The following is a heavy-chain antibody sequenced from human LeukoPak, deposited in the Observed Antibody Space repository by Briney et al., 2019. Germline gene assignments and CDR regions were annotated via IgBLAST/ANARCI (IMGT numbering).Heavy chain of an antibody. CDR2: IRSKAYGGTT. CDR3: TRDDSSGYYPYYFDY. Sequence: LSLTCAVFGGSFSGYLWSWFRQAPGKGLEWVGFIRSKAYGGTTEYAASVKGRFTISRDDSKSIAYLQMNSLKTEDTAVYYCTRDDSSGYYPYYFDYWGQGTLVTVSS. V-gene: IGHV3-49*03. CDR1: GGSFSGYL. D-gene: IGHD3-22*01. J-gene: IGHJ4*02.